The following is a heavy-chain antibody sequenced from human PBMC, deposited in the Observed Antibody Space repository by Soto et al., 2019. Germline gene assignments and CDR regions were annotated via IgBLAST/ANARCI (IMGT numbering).Heavy chain of an antibody. CDR2: IYYSGST. CDR1: GGSISRSSYY. V-gene: IGHV4-39*01. CDR3: ARLSSSGWLDYSGMDV. Sequence: SETLSLTCSVSGGSISRSSYYWGWIRQPPGKGLERIGAIYYSGSTYYNPSLKSRVTISVDTSKNQFSLKLSSVTAADTAVYYCARLSSSGWLDYSGMDVWGQGTTVTVSS. D-gene: IGHD6-19*01. J-gene: IGHJ6*02.